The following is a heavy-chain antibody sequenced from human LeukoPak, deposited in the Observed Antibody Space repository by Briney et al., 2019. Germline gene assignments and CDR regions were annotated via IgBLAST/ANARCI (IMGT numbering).Heavy chain of an antibody. CDR1: GFTFSSYS. CDR3: ARDYGAYFDC. Sequence: PGGCLRLSCAASGFTFSSYSMNWVRQAPGKGLEWVSYISSSSPTIYYADSVKGRFTISRDNAKNSLYLQMNSLRAEDTAVYYCARDYGAYFDCWGQGTLVTVSS. D-gene: IGHD4-17*01. V-gene: IGHV3-48*01. CDR2: ISSSSPTI. J-gene: IGHJ4*02.